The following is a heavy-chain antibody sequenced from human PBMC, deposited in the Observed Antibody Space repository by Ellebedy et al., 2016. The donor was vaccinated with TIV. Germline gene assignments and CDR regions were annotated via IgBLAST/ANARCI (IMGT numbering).Heavy chain of an antibody. Sequence: GESLKISCAASGFTFTQYWLHWVRQAPGKGPVWVSRINSDGSSTTYADSVKGRFTISRDNAKNTLYLQMNSLRAEDTAVYYCARAGSSGWEAYFDLWGRGTLVTASS. CDR2: INSDGSST. D-gene: IGHD6-19*01. CDR3: ARAGSSGWEAYFDL. CDR1: GFTFTQYW. V-gene: IGHV3-74*01. J-gene: IGHJ2*01.